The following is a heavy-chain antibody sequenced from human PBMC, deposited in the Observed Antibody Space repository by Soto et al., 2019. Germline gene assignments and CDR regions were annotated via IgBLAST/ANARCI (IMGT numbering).Heavy chain of an antibody. CDR2: VSGSGGRP. Sequence: VQVLASGGGLVQPGGSLRLSCAASGFTFSSYTMAWVRQAPGKGLEVVSSVSGSGGRPYYADSGHGRFTITRDNYKNTVSLQMTSLRAEDTATYHCTKARCTGDDCYAPFYWGHGTLVIVSS. D-gene: IGHD2-21*01. V-gene: IGHV3-23*01. CDR1: GFTFSSYT. J-gene: IGHJ4*01. CDR3: TKARCTGDDCYAPFY.